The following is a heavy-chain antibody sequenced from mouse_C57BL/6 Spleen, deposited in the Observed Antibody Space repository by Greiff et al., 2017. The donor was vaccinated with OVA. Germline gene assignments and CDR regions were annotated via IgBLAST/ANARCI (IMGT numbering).Heavy chain of an antibody. CDR2: INPGSGGT. D-gene: IGHD2-1*01. Sequence: QVQLQQSGAELVRPGTSVKVSCKASGYDFTNYLIVWVKQRPGQGLEWIGVINPGSGGTNYNEKFKGKATLTEDKSSSSAYMQRSSLTSDDSAVYFCARSPIYYGTPWFAYWGHGTLGTVSA. CDR3: ARSPIYYGTPWFAY. CDR1: GYDFTNYL. J-gene: IGHJ3*01. V-gene: IGHV1-54*01.